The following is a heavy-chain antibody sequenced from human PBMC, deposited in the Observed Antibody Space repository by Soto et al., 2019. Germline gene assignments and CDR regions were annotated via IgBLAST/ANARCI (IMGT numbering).Heavy chain of an antibody. V-gene: IGHV4-59*01. J-gene: IGHJ5*02. CDR2: IYYTGST. Sequence: LSLTCTVSGVSMSSYYWSWFRQPPGKGLECIGHIYYTGSTKYNPSLKSRVTISVDTSKNQFSLKLTSMTAADTAVYYCARGDVVVPAAWFDPWGQGTLVTVSS. D-gene: IGHD2-2*01. CDR1: GVSMSSYY. CDR3: ARGDVVVPAAWFDP.